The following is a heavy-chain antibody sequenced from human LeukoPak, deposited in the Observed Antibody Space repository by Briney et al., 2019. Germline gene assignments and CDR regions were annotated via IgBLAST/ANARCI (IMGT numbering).Heavy chain of an antibody. CDR1: GFTFSSSW. CDR2: IYYSGST. Sequence: GSLRLSCAASGFTFSSSWMSWVRQAPGKGLEWTGYIYYSGSTNYNPSLKSRVTISVDTSKNQFSLKLSSVTAADTAVYYCARGRLGRNWFDPWGQGTLVTVSS. CDR3: ARGRLGRNWFDP. V-gene: IGHV4-59*01. J-gene: IGHJ5*02. D-gene: IGHD7-27*01.